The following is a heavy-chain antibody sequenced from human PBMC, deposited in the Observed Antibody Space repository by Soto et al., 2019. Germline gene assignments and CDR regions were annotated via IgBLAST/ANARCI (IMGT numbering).Heavy chain of an antibody. V-gene: IGHV1-46*01. J-gene: IGHJ5*02. CDR1: GYTFPSYY. CDR3: ERDMGIVGVVAANNWLDP. Sequence: ASVKVSCKASGYTFPSYYMHWVRQAPGQGLEWMGIINPSGGSTSYAQKFQGRVTITAAKSTSTAYMELSSLRSEDTAVYYCERDMGIVGVVAANNWLDPWRQGPLVTVS. CDR2: INPSGGST. D-gene: IGHD2-15*01.